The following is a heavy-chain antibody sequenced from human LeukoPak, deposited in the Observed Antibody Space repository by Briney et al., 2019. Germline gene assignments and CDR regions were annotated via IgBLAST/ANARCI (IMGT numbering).Heavy chain of an antibody. J-gene: IGHJ5*02. CDR1: GFTVSSNY. Sequence: GGSLRLSCAASGFTVSSNYMSWVRQAPGKGLEWVSVIYSGGSTYYADSVKGRFTISRDNSKNTLYLQMNSLRAEDTAVYYCARASNDYSPPFDPWGQGTLVTVSS. CDR2: IYSGGST. D-gene: IGHD4-11*01. V-gene: IGHV3-53*01. CDR3: ARASNDYSPPFDP.